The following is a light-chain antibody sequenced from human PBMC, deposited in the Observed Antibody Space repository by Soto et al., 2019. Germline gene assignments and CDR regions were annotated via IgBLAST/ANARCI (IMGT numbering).Light chain of an antibody. Sequence: EIVLTQSPGTLSLSPGERATLSCRASQSVSSGYLAWYQQKPGQAPRPLIYGASTRATGIPDRFSGSGSGTDFTLTISRLEPEDCAVYYCQQYGSSPWTFGQGTKVEIK. V-gene: IGKV3-20*01. CDR2: GAS. J-gene: IGKJ1*01. CDR3: QQYGSSPWT. CDR1: QSVSSGY.